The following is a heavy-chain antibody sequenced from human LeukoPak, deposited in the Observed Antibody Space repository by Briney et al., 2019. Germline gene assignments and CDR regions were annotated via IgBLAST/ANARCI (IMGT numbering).Heavy chain of an antibody. CDR2: MNPNSGNT. Sequence: ASVTVSCTASGYTFTSYDINWVRQATGQGLEWMGWMNPNSGNTGYAQKFQGRVTMTRNTSISTAYMELSSLRSEDTAVYYCARGLEAYYDFWSGYYTFYYYYYGMDVWGQGTTVTVSS. V-gene: IGHV1-8*01. J-gene: IGHJ6*02. CDR1: GYTFTSYD. CDR3: ARGLEAYYDFWSGYYTFYYYYYGMDV. D-gene: IGHD3-3*01.